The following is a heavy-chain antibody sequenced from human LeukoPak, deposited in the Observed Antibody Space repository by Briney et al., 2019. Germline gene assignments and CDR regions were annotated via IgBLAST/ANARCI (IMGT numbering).Heavy chain of an antibody. CDR3: ARVDSGGSWVDY. J-gene: IGHJ4*02. Sequence: PSQTLSLTCTVSGGSISTGGYYWSWIRQHPGKGLEWIGYIYYSGSTYYNPSLKSRVTVSVDTSKNRFSLKLSSVTAADTAVYYCARVDSGGSWVDYWGQGTLVTVSS. V-gene: IGHV4-31*03. CDR2: IYYSGST. D-gene: IGHD2-15*01. CDR1: GGSISTGGYY.